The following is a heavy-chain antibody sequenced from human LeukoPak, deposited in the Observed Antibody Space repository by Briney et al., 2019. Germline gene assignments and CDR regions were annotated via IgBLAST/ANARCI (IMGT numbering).Heavy chain of an antibody. Sequence: PGGSLRLSCAVSGFTFSSYGMSWVRQAPGKGLEWVSVISGSGDRTYYADSVKGRFTISRDNSKNTLYLQMNSLRAEDTAVYYCAELGITMIGGVWGKGTTVTISS. CDR1: GFTFSSYG. J-gene: IGHJ6*04. CDR3: AELGITMIGGV. V-gene: IGHV3-23*01. CDR2: ISGSGDRT. D-gene: IGHD3-10*02.